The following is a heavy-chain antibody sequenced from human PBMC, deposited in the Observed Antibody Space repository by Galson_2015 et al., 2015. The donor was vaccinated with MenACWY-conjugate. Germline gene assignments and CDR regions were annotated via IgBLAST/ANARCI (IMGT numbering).Heavy chain of an antibody. D-gene: IGHD2/OR15-2a*01. V-gene: IGHV4-61*08. CDR2: IYDSGTT. J-gene: IGHJ4*02. CDR3: AREFSY. Sequence: ETLSLTCTVSGGSASSNGYYWTWIRQPPGKGLEWIGLIYDSGTTKYNPSLKGRVTISLDTSKNQVSLKLSSVTAADTAVYYSAREFSYWGQGTLITVSS. CDR1: GGSASSNGYY.